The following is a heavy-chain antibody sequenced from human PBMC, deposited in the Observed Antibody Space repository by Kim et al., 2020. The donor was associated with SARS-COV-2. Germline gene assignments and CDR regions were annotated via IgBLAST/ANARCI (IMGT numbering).Heavy chain of an antibody. Sequence: SETLSLTCAVSGGSISSSNWWSWVRQPPGKGLEWIGEIYHSGSTNYNPSLKSRVTISVDKSKNQFSLKLSSVTAADTAVYYCARGYEVVAAGWIRSLGNWGQGTLVTVSS. D-gene: IGHD2-15*01. CDR1: GGSISSSNW. V-gene: IGHV4-4*02. J-gene: IGHJ4*02. CDR3: ARGYEVVAAGWIRSLGN. CDR2: IYHSGST.